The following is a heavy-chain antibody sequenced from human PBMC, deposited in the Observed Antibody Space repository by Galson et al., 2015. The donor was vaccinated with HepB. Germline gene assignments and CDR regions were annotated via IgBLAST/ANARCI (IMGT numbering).Heavy chain of an antibody. D-gene: IGHD4/OR15-4a*01. CDR3: ARARSNGANYHLVFDS. J-gene: IGHJ4*02. CDR2: IKRDSSEK. Sequence: WVANIKRDSSEKYLADSVKGRFAISRENAKTSVYLQMNDLRAEDTAVYYCARARSNGANYHLVFDSWGQGALVTISS. V-gene: IGHV3-7*01.